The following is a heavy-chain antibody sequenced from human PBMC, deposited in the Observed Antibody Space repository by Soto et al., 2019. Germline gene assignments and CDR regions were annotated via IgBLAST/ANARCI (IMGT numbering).Heavy chain of an antibody. CDR1: GGSISSGGYY. D-gene: IGHD3-3*01. Sequence: SETLSLTCTVSGGSISSGGYYWSWIRQHPGKGLEWIGYIYYSGSTYYNPSLKSRVTISVDTSKNQFSLKLSSVTAADTAVYYCARLGLEWLFDYWGQGTLVTVSS. CDR3: ARLGLEWLFDY. J-gene: IGHJ4*02. V-gene: IGHV4-31*03. CDR2: IYYSGST.